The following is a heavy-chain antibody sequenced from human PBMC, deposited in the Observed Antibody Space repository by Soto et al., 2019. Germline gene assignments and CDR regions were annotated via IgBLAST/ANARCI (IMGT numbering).Heavy chain of an antibody. CDR2: ISYDGSNK. CDR1: GFTFSSYA. D-gene: IGHD2-8*01. V-gene: IGHV3-30-3*01. CDR3: ARERGQLYAILYYYYSGMDV. Sequence: GGSLRLSCAASGFTFSSYAMHWVRQAPGKGLEWVAVISYDGSNKYYADSVKGRFTISRDNSKNTLYLQMNSLRAEDTAVYYCARERGQLYAILYYYYSGMDVWGQGTTVTVSS. J-gene: IGHJ6*02.